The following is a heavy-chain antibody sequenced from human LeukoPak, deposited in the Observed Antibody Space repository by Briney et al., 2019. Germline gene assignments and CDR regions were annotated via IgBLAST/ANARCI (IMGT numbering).Heavy chain of an antibody. CDR3: ARLRTPFWYFDL. CDR2: IYPSGST. J-gene: IGHJ2*01. D-gene: IGHD2-15*01. V-gene: IGHV4-4*07. CDR1: GGSIGSYY. Sequence: SETLSLTCTVSGGSIGSYYWSWIRQAAGKGLEWIGRIYPSGSTNYNPSLSSRVTMSVDTSKNQFSLNLSSVTAADTAVYYCARLRTPFWYFDLWGRGTLVTVSS.